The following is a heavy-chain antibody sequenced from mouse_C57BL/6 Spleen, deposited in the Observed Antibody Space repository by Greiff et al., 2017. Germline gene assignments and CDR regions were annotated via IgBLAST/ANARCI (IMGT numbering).Heavy chain of an antibody. Sequence: QVQLQQPGAELVKPGASVKLSCKASGYTFTSYWMHWVKQRPGQGLEWIGMIHPNSGSTNYNEKFKSKATLTVDKSASTAYMQLSSLTSEDSAVYCCARKDHGSYYFDYWGQGTTLTVSS. CDR3: ARKDHGSYYFDY. V-gene: IGHV1-64*01. J-gene: IGHJ2*01. CDR1: GYTFTSYW. D-gene: IGHD1-1*01. CDR2: IHPNSGST.